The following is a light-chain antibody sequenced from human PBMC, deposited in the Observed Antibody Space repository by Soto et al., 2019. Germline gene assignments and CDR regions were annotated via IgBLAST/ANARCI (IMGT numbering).Light chain of an antibody. CDR2: DAS. CDR3: HQYGSYFPT. J-gene: IGKJ1*01. Sequence: IQMTQSPSTLSACVGDRVTITCRASQSISSWLAWYQQKPGKAPKLLIYDASSLQSGVPSRFSGSVSGTEFTLTISSLQPDDFATYYCHQYGSYFPTFGQGTKVDIK. CDR1: QSISSW. V-gene: IGKV1-5*01.